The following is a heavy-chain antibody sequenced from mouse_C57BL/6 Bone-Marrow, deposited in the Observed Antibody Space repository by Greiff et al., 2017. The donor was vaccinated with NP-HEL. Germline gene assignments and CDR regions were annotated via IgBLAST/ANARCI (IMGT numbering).Heavy chain of an antibody. D-gene: IGHD1-1*01. CDR1: GYTFTSYW. CDR2: IHPNSGST. CDR3: ARRLGSCAWLAD. J-gene: IGHJ3*01. Sequence: QVQLQQPGAELVKPGASVKLSCKASGYTFTSYWMHWVKQRPGQGLEWVGMIHPNSGSTNYNEKFKSKATLTVDKSSSTAYIPLSSLTSADSSVYDCARRLGSCAWLADWGQGTLVTVSA. V-gene: IGHV1-64*01.